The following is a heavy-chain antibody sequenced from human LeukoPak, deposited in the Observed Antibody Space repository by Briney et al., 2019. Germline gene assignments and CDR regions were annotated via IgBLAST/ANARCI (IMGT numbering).Heavy chain of an antibody. Sequence: ASVKVSCKASGYTFTGYYMHWVRQAPGQGLEWMGWINPNSGGTNYAQKFQGRVTMTRDTSISTAYMELSRLRSDDTAVYYCARAVGDYYETSVFQAYWGQGTLVIVSS. D-gene: IGHD3-22*01. CDR3: ARAVGDYYETSVFQAY. CDR2: INPNSGGT. J-gene: IGHJ4*02. V-gene: IGHV1-2*02. CDR1: GYTFTGYY.